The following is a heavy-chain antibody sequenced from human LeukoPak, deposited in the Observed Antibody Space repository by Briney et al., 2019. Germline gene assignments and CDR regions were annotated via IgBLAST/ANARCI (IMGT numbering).Heavy chain of an antibody. CDR2: IYYSGST. Sequence: SETLSLTCTVSGGSISSGGYYWSWIRQHPGTGLEWIGYIYYSGSTYYNPSLKSRVTISVDTSKNQFSLKVNPVTAADTAVYYCARAYCTSTTCWGYFDYWGQGTLVTVSS. D-gene: IGHD2-2*01. CDR3: ARAYCTSTTCWGYFDY. J-gene: IGHJ4*02. CDR1: GGSISSGGYY. V-gene: IGHV4-31*03.